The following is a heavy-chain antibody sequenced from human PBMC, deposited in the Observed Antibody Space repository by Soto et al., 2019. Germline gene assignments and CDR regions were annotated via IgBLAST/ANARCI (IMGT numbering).Heavy chain of an antibody. CDR2: ISGTGDTK. CDR3: AIGGGQIYYKGLDV. Sequence: VGSLRLSCAASGLFFSDYYLSWICQAPGKALECVAYISGTGDTKYYADSVTGRFTISRDNPKNSLYLQMNSLRPEDAAVYYCAIGGGQIYYKGLDVWGQGTTVTVSS. CDR1: GLFFSDYY. V-gene: IGHV3-11*01. J-gene: IGHJ6*02. D-gene: IGHD3-10*01.